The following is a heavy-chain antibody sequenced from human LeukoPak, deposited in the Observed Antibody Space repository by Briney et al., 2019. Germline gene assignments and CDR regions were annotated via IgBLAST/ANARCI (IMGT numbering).Heavy chain of an antibody. D-gene: IGHD6-13*01. CDR3: AKSFRSWSFDAFDI. Sequence: PGRSLRLSCAASGFTFDDYAMHWVRQAPGKGLEWVSGISWNSGSIGYADSVKGRFTISRDNAKNSLYLQMNSLRAEDMALYYCAKSFRSWSFDAFDIWGQGTMVTVSS. CDR2: ISWNSGSI. CDR1: GFTFDDYA. J-gene: IGHJ3*02. V-gene: IGHV3-9*03.